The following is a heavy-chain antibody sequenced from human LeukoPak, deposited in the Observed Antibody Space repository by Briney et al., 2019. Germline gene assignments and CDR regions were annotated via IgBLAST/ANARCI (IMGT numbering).Heavy chain of an antibody. CDR3: ARDSGSYFLENWFDP. Sequence: GASVKVSCKASGGTFSSYAISWVRQAPGQGLEWMGGIIPIFGTANYAQKFQGRVTITADESTSTAYVELSSLRSEDTAVYYCARDSGSYFLENWFDPWGQGTLVTVSS. CDR2: IIPIFGTA. D-gene: IGHD1-26*01. V-gene: IGHV1-69*13. J-gene: IGHJ5*02. CDR1: GGTFSSYA.